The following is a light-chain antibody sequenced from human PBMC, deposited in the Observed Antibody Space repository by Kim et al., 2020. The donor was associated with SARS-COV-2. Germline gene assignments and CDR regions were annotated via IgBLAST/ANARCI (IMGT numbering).Light chain of an antibody. V-gene: IGLV1-51*01. Sequence: QKVTISCPGSSSNLGNNYVSWYQQLPGTAPKLLIYDNNKRPSGIPDRFSGSKSGTSATLGITGLQTGDEADYYCGTWDSSLSAEVFGGGTQLTVL. CDR1: SSNLGNNY. CDR2: DNN. CDR3: GTWDSSLSAEV. J-gene: IGLJ3*02.